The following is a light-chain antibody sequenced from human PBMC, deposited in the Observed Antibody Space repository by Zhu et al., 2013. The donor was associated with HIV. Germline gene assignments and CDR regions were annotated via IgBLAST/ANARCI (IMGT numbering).Light chain of an antibody. J-gene: IGKJ4*01. CDR1: QTVTSSY. CDR2: GAS. CDR3: QQYGSSPLT. V-gene: IGKV3-20*01. Sequence: EIVLTQSPGTLSLSPGERTTLSCRASQTVTSSYLAWYQHKPGQAPRLLIYGASTRATGIPDRFSGRGSGTDFTLTISRLEPEDFAVYYCQQYGSSPLTFGGGTTVEIK.